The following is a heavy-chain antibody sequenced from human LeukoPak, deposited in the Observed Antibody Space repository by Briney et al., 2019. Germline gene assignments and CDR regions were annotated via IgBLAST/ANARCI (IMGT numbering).Heavy chain of an antibody. CDR3: AKGRPPYYYDSSGPSLGAFDI. Sequence: GGSLRLSCAASGLTFSSYAMSWVRQAPGKGLEWVSAISGSGGSTYYADSVKGRFTISRDNSKNTLYLQMNSLRAEDTAVYYCAKGRPPYYYDSSGPSLGAFDIWGQGAMVTVSS. V-gene: IGHV3-23*01. CDR2: ISGSGGST. CDR1: GLTFSSYA. D-gene: IGHD3-22*01. J-gene: IGHJ3*02.